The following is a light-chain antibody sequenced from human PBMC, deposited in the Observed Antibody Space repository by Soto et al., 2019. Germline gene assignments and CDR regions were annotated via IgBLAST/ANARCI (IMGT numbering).Light chain of an antibody. J-gene: IGKJ1*01. CDR1: QSISSY. Sequence: DIQMTQSLSSLSASVGDRVTITCRASQSISSYLNWYQQKPGKAPKLLIYAASSLQGGVPSRFSGSGSGTDFTLTITSLQLEDFATYYCQQSYNTPRTFGQGTEVEVK. V-gene: IGKV1-39*01. CDR2: AAS. CDR3: QQSYNTPRT.